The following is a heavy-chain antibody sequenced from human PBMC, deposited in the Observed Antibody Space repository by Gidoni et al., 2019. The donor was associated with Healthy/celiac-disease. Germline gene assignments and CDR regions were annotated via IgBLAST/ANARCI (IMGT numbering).Heavy chain of an antibody. CDR3: ARLAPVPGALYYFDY. D-gene: IGHD7-27*01. V-gene: IGHV3-53*01. CDR1: GFTVSSNY. Sequence: EVQLVESGGGLIQPGGSLRLSCAASGFTVSSNYMSWVRQAPGKGLEWVSVIYSGGSTYYADSVKGRFTISRDNSKNTLYLQMNSLRAEDTAVYYCARLAPVPGALYYFDYWGQGTLVTVSS. CDR2: IYSGGST. J-gene: IGHJ4*02.